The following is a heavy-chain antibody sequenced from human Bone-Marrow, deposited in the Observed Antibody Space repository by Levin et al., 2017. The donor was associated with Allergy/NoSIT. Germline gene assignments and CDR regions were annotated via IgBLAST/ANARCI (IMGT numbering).Heavy chain of an antibody. CDR2: ISAYNGNT. D-gene: IGHD3-3*01. CDR3: ARGLKVDFWSALAGNYYYGMDV. V-gene: IGHV1-18*01. J-gene: IGHJ6*02. Sequence: PGGSLRLSCKASGYTFTSYGISWVRQAPGQGLEWMGWISAYNGNTNYAQKLQGRVTMTTDTSTSTAYMELRSLRSDDTAVYYCARGLKVDFWSALAGNYYYGMDVWGQGTTVTVSS. CDR1: GYTFTSYG.